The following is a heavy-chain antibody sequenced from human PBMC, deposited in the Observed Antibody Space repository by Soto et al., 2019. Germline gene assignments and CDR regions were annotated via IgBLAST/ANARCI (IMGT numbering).Heavy chain of an antibody. Sequence: GSLRLSCAASGFTFSSYWMSWVRQAPGKGLEWVANIKQDGSEKYYVDSVKGRFTISRDNAKNSLYLQMNSLRAEDTAVYYCARVGQYYDCWSGRYYYGMDVWGQGTTVTVSS. V-gene: IGHV3-7*01. CDR2: IKQDGSEK. J-gene: IGHJ6*02. D-gene: IGHD3-3*01. CDR1: GFTFSSYW. CDR3: ARVGQYYDCWSGRYYYGMDV.